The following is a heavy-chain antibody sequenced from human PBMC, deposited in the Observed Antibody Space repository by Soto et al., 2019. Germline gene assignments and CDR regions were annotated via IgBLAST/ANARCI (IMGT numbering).Heavy chain of an antibody. CDR2: IIPIFGTA. D-gene: IGHD5-12*01. J-gene: IGHJ6*02. CDR3: ARALGYSGYAGMDV. CDR1: GGTFSSYA. Sequence: GASVKVSCKASGGTFSSYAISWVRQASGQGLEWMGGIIPIFGTANYAQKFQGRVTITADESTSTAYMELSSLRSEDTAVYYCARALGYSGYAGMDVWGQGTTVTVSS. V-gene: IGHV1-69*13.